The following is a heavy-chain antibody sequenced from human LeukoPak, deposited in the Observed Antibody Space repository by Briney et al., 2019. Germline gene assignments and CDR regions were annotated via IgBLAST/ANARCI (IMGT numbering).Heavy chain of an antibody. D-gene: IGHD3-22*01. CDR3: ARDTYYYDSSGYHFDY. Sequence: GGSLRLSCAASGFTFSSYSMNWVRQAPGKGLEWVSSISSSSSYIYYADSVKGQFTISRDNAKNSLYLQMNSLRAEDTAVYYCARDTYYYDSSGYHFDYWGQGTLVTVSS. CDR2: ISSSSSYI. CDR1: GFTFSSYS. V-gene: IGHV3-21*01. J-gene: IGHJ4*02.